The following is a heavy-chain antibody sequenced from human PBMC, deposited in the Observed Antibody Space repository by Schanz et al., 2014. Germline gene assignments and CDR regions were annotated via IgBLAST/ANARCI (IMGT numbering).Heavy chain of an antibody. D-gene: IGHD2-2*01. CDR2: IIPVLNIA. CDR3: ARDRRRYCSTASCLHDNWFDP. Sequence: QVQLVQSGAEVKKPGSSMKVSCKASGGTFSSYTISWVRQAPGQGLEWMGKIIPVLNIATYAQKFQGRVTMTTDTSTGTAYRELRSLRSDDTAVYYCARDRRRYCSTASCLHDNWFDPWGQGTLVIVSS. CDR1: GGTFSSYT. J-gene: IGHJ5*02. V-gene: IGHV1-69*08.